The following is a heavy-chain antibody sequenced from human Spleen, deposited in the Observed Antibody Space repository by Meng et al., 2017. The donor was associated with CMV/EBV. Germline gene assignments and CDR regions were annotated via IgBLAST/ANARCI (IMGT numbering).Heavy chain of an antibody. CDR1: CGSISSGDYY. CDR3: ARATKGYYYYHMNV. V-gene: IGHV4-30-4*08. J-gene: IGHJ6*03. Sequence: QRQRHEPGPALVKPSQTLSLPCTVSCGSISSGDYYWSLIRQPPGKGLELIGYIYYSGSTYYNPSLKSRVTISVDTSKNQFSLKLSSVTAADTAVYYCARATKGYYYYHMNVWGKGTTVTVSS. CDR2: IYYSGST. D-gene: IGHD2-2*01.